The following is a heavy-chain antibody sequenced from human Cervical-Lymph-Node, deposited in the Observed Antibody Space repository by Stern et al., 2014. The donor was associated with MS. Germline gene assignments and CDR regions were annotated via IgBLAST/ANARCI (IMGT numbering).Heavy chain of an antibody. J-gene: IGHJ4*02. V-gene: IGHV3-30-3*01. CDR3: ARGGRGVGLEY. Sequence: QVQLVQSGGGVVQPGRSLSVSCVASGFTFSTYAMHWVRQAPGKGLEWVAFVSYDGTQRNSTDSVKARFTISRDNSKNTLYLHMNSLRDEDTAVYFCARGGRGVGLEYWGQGALVTVSS. CDR1: GFTFSTYA. CDR2: VSYDGTQR. D-gene: IGHD3-10*01.